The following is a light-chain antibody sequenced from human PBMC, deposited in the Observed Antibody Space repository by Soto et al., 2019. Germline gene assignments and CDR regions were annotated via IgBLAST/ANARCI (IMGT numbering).Light chain of an antibody. CDR3: QHYHGWPIT. CDR1: QSVSSH. CDR2: DAS. J-gene: IGKJ5*01. V-gene: IGKV3-15*01. Sequence: EMVMTQSPATLSVSPGEGATVSCRASQSVSSHLAWYQHKPGQAPRLLFYDASTRSTGIPARFSGSGSGTEFTLTISGLQSEDFAVSYCQHYHGWPITFGQGTRLDIK.